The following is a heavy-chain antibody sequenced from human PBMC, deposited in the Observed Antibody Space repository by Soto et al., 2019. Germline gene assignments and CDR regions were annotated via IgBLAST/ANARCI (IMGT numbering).Heavy chain of an antibody. D-gene: IGHD6-6*01. V-gene: IGHV6-1*01. CDR1: GDSVSSNSAA. CDR2: TYYRSKWYN. CDR3: AREGPYSSSVPLYYYGMDV. Sequence: SQTLSLTCAISGDSVSSNSAAWNWIRQSPSRGLEWLGRTYYRSKWYNDYAVSVKSRITINPDTSKNQFSLQLNSVTPEHTAVDYCAREGPYSSSVPLYYYGMDVWGQGTTVTVSS. J-gene: IGHJ6*02.